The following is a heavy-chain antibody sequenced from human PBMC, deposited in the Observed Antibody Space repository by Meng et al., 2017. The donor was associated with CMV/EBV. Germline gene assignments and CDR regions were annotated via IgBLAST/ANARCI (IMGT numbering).Heavy chain of an antibody. CDR2: ISWDCGST. V-gene: IGHV3-43D*03. CDR1: GFTFDDYA. J-gene: IGHJ4*02. Sequence: GESLKISCAASGFTFDDYAMHWVRQAPGKGLEWVSLISWDCGSTYYADSVKGRFTISRDNSKNSLYLQMNSLRAEDTALYYCATQQLVHRDYWGQGTLVTVSS. CDR3: ATQQLVHRDY. D-gene: IGHD6-13*01.